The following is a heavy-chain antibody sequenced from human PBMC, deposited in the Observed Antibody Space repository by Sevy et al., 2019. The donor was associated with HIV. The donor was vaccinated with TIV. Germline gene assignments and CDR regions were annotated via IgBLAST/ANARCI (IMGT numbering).Heavy chain of an antibody. CDR3: AGGYSYGDSGDYGMDV. V-gene: IGHV3-30-3*01. CDR2: ISYDGSNK. Sequence: GGSLRLSCAASGFTFSSYAMHWVRQAPGKGLEWVAVISYDGSNKYYADSVKDRFTISRDNSKNTLYLQMNSLRAEDTAVYYCAGGYSYGDSGDYGMDVWGQGTTVTVSS. J-gene: IGHJ6*02. CDR1: GFTFSSYA. D-gene: IGHD5-18*01.